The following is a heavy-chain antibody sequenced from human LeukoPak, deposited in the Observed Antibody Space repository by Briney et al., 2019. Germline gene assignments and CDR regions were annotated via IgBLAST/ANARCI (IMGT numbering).Heavy chain of an antibody. D-gene: IGHD3-22*01. CDR2: IWYDGSNK. Sequence: GGSLRLSCAASGFTFSSYGMHWVRQAPGKGLEWVAVIWYDGSNKYYADSVKGRFTISRDNSKNTLYLQMNSLRAEDTAVYYCAREWVDSSGYYYGDYWGQGTLVTVSS. J-gene: IGHJ4*02. CDR1: GFTFSSYG. CDR3: AREWVDSSGYYYGDY. V-gene: IGHV3-33*01.